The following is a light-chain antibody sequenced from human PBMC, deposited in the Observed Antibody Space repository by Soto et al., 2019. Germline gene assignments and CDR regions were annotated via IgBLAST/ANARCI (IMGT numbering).Light chain of an antibody. J-gene: IGLJ2*01. CDR1: SSDVGGYDY. CDR3: SSYTTTSTQV. V-gene: IGLV2-14*01. CDR2: EVS. Sequence: QSVLTQPASVSGSPGQSITLSCTGTSSDVGGYDYVSWYQHHPGKAPKLMIYEVSNRPSGISNCFSGSKSGNTASLTISGLQAEDEADYYCSSYTTTSTQVFGGGTKRTVL.